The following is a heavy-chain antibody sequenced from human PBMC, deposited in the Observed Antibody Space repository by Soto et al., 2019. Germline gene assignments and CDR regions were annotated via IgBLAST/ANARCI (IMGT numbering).Heavy chain of an antibody. J-gene: IGHJ4*02. Sequence: SETLSLTCTVSGDSVSTGSKYWSWSRQPPGKPLEWIAYIYSSGSTNYNPSLKSRVTISRDTSKNQFSLKMTSVTAEDTAVYYCARSGGGSGWLGGQGTLVTVSS. CDR2: IYSSGST. V-gene: IGHV4-61*01. D-gene: IGHD6-19*01. CDR3: ARSGGGSGWL. CDR1: GDSVSTGSKY.